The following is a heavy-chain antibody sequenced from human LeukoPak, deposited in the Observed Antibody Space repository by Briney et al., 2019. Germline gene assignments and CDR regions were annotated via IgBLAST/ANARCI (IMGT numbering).Heavy chain of an antibody. CDR2: ISYDGSNK. CDR1: GFTFSSYA. V-gene: IGHV3-30*04. Sequence: PGGSLRLSCAASGFTFSSYAMHGVREAPGEGLEGGAVISYDGSNKYYADSVKGRFTISRDNSKNTLYLQMNSMRAEDTAVYYCARGGSNYNSPHDAFDIWGQGTMVTVSS. D-gene: IGHD4-11*01. J-gene: IGHJ3*02. CDR3: ARGGSNYNSPHDAFDI.